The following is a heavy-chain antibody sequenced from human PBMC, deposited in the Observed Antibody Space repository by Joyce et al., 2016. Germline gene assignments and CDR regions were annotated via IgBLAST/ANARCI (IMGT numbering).Heavy chain of an antibody. CDR3: ARNGAYSQDS. CDR1: GGSISSAHW. V-gene: IGHV4-4*02. CDR2: IYLGGST. Sequence: QVQLQESGPGLVKPSGTLSLTCAVSGGSISSAHWWSWVRQPPGKGVEWIGEIYLGGSTTYNPALMSGVTISVDKSKNQLSLKMNSVTAADTAVYYCARNGAYSQDSWGQGTLVTVSS. D-gene: IGHD5-12*01. J-gene: IGHJ5*01.